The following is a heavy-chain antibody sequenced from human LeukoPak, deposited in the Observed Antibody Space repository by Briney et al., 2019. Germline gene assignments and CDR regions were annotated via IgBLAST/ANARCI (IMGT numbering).Heavy chain of an antibody. Sequence: SETLSLTCTVSGGSISSGDYYWSWICQPPGKGLEWIGYIYYSGSTYYNPSLKSRVTISVDTSKNQFSLKLSSVTAADTAVYYCARGGVVVPAARKDDWFDPWGQGTLVTVSS. CDR3: ARGGVVVPAARKDDWFDP. CDR2: IYYSGST. V-gene: IGHV4-30-4*01. J-gene: IGHJ5*02. CDR1: GGSISSGDYY. D-gene: IGHD2-2*01.